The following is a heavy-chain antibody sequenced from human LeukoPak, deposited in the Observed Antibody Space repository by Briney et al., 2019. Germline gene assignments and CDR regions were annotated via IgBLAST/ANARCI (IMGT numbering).Heavy chain of an antibody. CDR2: INPNSGDT. V-gene: IGHV1-2*02. D-gene: IGHD6-13*01. CDR1: GYTFTGDA. CDR3: AFLETAAGVNH. Sequence: GASVKVSCEASGYTFTGDALNWMRQAPGQGLEWMGWINPNSGDTNFAQKFQGRVTMTRDTSVSTAYMELTSLTSDDTAVYYCAFLETAAGVNHWGQGTLVTVSS. J-gene: IGHJ5*02.